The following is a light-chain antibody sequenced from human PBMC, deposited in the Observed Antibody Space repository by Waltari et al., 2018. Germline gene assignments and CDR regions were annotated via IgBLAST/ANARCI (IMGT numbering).Light chain of an antibody. CDR1: SSDIGAYNF. J-gene: IGLJ2*01. Sequence: QSALTQPASVSGSPGQSITISCTGSSSDIGAYNFVSWYQQHPGKAPQLMIYDVSKRPSGFSNRFSGSKSGNTASLTIYGPQVEDEADYFCSSYTTTNIVVFGGGTELTVL. CDR2: DVS. CDR3: SSYTTTNIVV. V-gene: IGLV2-14*03.